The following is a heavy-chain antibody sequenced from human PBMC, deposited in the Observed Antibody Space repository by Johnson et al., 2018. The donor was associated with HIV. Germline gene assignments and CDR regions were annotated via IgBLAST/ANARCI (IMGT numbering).Heavy chain of an antibody. V-gene: IGHV3-33*01. D-gene: IGHD6-25*01. Sequence: VQLVESGGGVVQPGRSLRLSCAASGFTFSRYGMHWVRQAPGKGLEWVAVIWYDGSNKYHADSVKGRFTISRDNSKNTLYLQMNSLRPEDTAAYYCATIAAHGAAFDIWGQGTVVTVSS. CDR3: ATIAAHGAAFDI. CDR1: GFTFSRYG. CDR2: IWYDGSNK. J-gene: IGHJ3*02.